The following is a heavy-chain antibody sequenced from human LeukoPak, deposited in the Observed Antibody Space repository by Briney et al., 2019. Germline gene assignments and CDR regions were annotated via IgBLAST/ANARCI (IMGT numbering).Heavy chain of an antibody. J-gene: IGHJ4*02. CDR2: IKQDGSEK. V-gene: IGHV3-7*03. D-gene: IGHD1-26*01. CDR1: GLTLSNYW. CDR3: AARASGNPYF. Sequence: GGSLRLSCTASGLTLSNYWMIWVRQAPGKGLQWVAKIKQDGSEKYYVDSVKGRFTISRDNAENSLYLQMNSLRVEDTAVYYCAARASGNPYFWGQGTLVTVSS.